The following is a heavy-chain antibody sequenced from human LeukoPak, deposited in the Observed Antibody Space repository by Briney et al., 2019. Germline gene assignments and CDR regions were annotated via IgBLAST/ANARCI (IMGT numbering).Heavy chain of an antibody. CDR3: ARIGGSGSYSGHYFDH. CDR1: GFTFSSYW. J-gene: IGHJ4*02. D-gene: IGHD3-10*01. V-gene: IGHV3-74*01. Sequence: GGSLRLSCAASGFTFSSYWMHWVRRAPGKGLVWVSRISTDGSVTSYADSVKGRFTISRDNAKNTMYLQMNSLRAEDTAVYYCARIGGSGSYSGHYFDHWGQGTLVTVSS. CDR2: ISTDGSVT.